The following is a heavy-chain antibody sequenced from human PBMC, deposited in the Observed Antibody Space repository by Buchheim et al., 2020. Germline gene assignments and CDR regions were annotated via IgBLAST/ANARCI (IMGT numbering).Heavy chain of an antibody. D-gene: IGHD6-13*01. J-gene: IGHJ4*02. Sequence: QVQLVESGGGVVQPGRSLRLSCAASGFTFSSYGMHWVRQAPGKGLEWVAVIWYDGSNKYYADSVKGRFTISRENSKNKLYLQMNSLRAEDTAVYYCARDFIAAAGPFDYWGQGTL. V-gene: IGHV3-33*01. CDR1: GFTFSSYG. CDR3: ARDFIAAAGPFDY. CDR2: IWYDGSNK.